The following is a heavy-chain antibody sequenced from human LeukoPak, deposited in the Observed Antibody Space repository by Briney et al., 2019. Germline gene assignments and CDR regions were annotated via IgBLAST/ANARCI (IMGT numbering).Heavy chain of an antibody. J-gene: IGHJ4*02. CDR2: ISSSGSTI. D-gene: IGHD6-19*01. CDR3: ARDSSGWYRFEY. CDR1: GFTFSSYE. V-gene: IGHV3-48*03. Sequence: GGSLRLSCAASGFTFSSYEMIWVRRAPGKGLEWVSYISSSGSTIYYADSVKGRFTISRDNAKNSLYLQMNSLRAEDTAVYYCARDSSGWYRFEYWGQGTLVTVSS.